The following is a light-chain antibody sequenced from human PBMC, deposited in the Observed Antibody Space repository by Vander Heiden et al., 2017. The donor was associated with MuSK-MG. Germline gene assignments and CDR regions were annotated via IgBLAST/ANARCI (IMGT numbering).Light chain of an antibody. V-gene: IGLV3-21*02. CDR1: NIGSTR. CDR2: DNN. CDR3: QVWDDSSDRVV. J-gene: IGLJ2*01. Sequence: SYVLTQPPSASVAQGQTARITGGGNNIGSTRVHWYQQKPGQAPVLVVYDNNDRPSGSPERFSGSNSGNTATLTISGVEAGDEADYYCQVWDDSSDRVVFGGGTKLTVL.